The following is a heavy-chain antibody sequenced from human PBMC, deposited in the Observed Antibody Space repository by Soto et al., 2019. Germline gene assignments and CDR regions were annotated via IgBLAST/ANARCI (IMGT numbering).Heavy chain of an antibody. Sequence: GEALKISWKGSGYIFANDWIAWVSQMPGKGLEWMGIIFPGDSDTRYSPSFQGQVTISADKSINTAYLQWSSLKASDTAVYYCARRVAAHPYFDFWGKGALVTSPQ. D-gene: IGHD6-6*01. CDR3: ARRVAAHPYFDF. J-gene: IGHJ4*02. V-gene: IGHV5-51*01. CDR2: IFPGDSDT. CDR1: GYIFANDW.